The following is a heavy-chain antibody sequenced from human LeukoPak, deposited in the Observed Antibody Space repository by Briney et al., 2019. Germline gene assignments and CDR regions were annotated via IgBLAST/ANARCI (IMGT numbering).Heavy chain of an antibody. J-gene: IGHJ4*02. D-gene: IGHD2-15*01. V-gene: IGHV4-39*07. Sequence: SETLSLTCTVSGGSISSSSYYWGWIRQPPGKGLEWIGSIYYSGSTNYNPSLKSRVTISVDTSKNQFSLKLSSVTAADTAVYYCARIRPELGYCSGGSCHPADYWGQGTLVTVSS. CDR3: ARIRPELGYCSGGSCHPADY. CDR2: IYYSGST. CDR1: GGSISSSSYY.